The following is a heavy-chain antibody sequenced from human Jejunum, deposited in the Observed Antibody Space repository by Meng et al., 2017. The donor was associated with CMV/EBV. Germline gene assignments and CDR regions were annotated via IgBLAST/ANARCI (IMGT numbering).Heavy chain of an antibody. Sequence: FSVSTFWMSGFRQAPGEGLEWLANIKQDGHEKYYVDSVRGRFIISRDNAHNSLYLEMNSLRADDSGLYYCSRQGILIPSATNWFDPWGQGTLVTVSS. CDR2: IKQDGHEK. J-gene: IGHJ5*02. CDR3: SRQGILIPSATNWFDP. V-gene: IGHV3-7*01. CDR1: FSVSTFW. D-gene: IGHD2-2*01.